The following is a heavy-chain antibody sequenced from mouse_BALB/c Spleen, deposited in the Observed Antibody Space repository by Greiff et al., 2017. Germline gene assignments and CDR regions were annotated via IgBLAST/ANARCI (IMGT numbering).Heavy chain of an antibody. CDR2: ISSGSSTI. V-gene: IGHV5-17*02. CDR3: AREGYYFDY. Sequence: EVQLVESGGGLVQPGGSRKLSCAASGFTFSSFGMHWVRQAPGKGLEWVAYISSGSSTIYYADTVKGRFTISRDNPKNTLFLQMTSLRSEDTAMYYCAREGYYFDYWGQGTTLTVSS. CDR1: GFTFSSFG. J-gene: IGHJ2*01.